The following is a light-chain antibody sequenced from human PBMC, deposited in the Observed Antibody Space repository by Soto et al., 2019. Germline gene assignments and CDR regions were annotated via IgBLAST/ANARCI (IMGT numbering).Light chain of an antibody. V-gene: IGKV3-15*01. CDR3: QQYNKWPPIT. CDR1: QSVSIK. J-gene: IGKJ5*01. Sequence: EVVLTQSPATLSVSPGERATLSCRASQSVSIKLAWYQQKPGQAPRLLIYDTSTSATGIPARFSGSGSGTEFTRTISSLQSEDFAVYYCQQYNKWPPITFGQGTRLEIK. CDR2: DTS.